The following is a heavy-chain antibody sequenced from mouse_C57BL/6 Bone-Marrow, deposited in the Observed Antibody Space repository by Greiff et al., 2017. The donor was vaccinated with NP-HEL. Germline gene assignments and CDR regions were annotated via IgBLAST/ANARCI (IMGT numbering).Heavy chain of an antibody. CDR1: GYSITSGYY. D-gene: IGHD1-1*01. CDR2: ISYDGSN. Sequence: EVKLQESGPGLVKPSQSLSLTCSVTGYSITSGYYWNWIRQFPGNKLEWMGYISYDGSNNYNPSLKNRISITRDTSKNQFFLKLNSVTTEDTATYYCARVKVSVVATEGYYFDYWGQGTTLTVSS. J-gene: IGHJ2*01. V-gene: IGHV3-6*01. CDR3: ARVKVSVVATEGYYFDY.